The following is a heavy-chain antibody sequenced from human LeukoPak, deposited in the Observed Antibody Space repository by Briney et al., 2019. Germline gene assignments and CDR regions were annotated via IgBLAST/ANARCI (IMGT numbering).Heavy chain of an antibody. CDR3: AREGLADFDY. CDR2: IIPIFGTA. D-gene: IGHD3-16*01. V-gene: IGHV1-69*05. CDR1: GGIFSSYA. Sequence: SVKISCKASGGIFSSYAISWVRQAPGQGLEWMGRIIPIFGTANYAQKFQGRVTITTDESTSTAYMELSSLRSEDTAVYYCAREGLADFDYWGQGTLVTVSS. J-gene: IGHJ4*02.